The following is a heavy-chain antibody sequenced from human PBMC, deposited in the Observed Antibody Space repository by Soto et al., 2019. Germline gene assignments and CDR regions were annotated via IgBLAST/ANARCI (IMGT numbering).Heavy chain of an antibody. J-gene: IGHJ6*02. CDR2: ISSTTGTI. Sequence: QLQLVESGGGLVKPGGSLPLSCAASGFTFSAYYMTWIRQAPGKGLEWVSYISSTTGTIYYADSVKGRFTISRDNARDLLYLQMNTLRADDTAVYYCARVGQDYYYGMDVWGQGTTVTVSS. V-gene: IGHV3-11*01. D-gene: IGHD1-26*01. CDR3: ARVGQDYYYGMDV. CDR1: GFTFSAYY.